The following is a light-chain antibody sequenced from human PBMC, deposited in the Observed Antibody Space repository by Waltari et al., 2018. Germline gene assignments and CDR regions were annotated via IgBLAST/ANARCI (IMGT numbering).Light chain of an antibody. CDR1: TSNIGSNT. V-gene: IGLV1-44*01. Sequence: QSVLTQSPSASGTPGQRVTISCSGGTSNIGSNTVKWYQQFPGTAPKLLINTDNQRPSGVPDRFSGTRAGTSASLASSGLQAEDEADYFCAAWDDKLDCPVFGGGTRLTVL. J-gene: IGLJ2*01. CDR2: TDN. CDR3: AAWDDKLDCPV.